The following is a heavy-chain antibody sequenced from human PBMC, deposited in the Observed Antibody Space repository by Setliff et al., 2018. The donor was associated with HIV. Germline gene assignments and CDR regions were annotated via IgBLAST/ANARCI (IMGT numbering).Heavy chain of an antibody. V-gene: IGHV3-23*01. CDR2: VSGTGGET. J-gene: IGHJ1*01. CDR3: TKTPTGVLAADAIQY. CDR1: GFAFDNYC. Sequence: LRLSCAASGFAFDNYCMTWVRQAPGKGLEWVSAVSGTGGETYYADSVKGRFTISRDNSKNTLYLQLNSLRAEDSAVYYCTKTPTGVLAADAIQYWGPGTLVTVSS. D-gene: IGHD1-1*01.